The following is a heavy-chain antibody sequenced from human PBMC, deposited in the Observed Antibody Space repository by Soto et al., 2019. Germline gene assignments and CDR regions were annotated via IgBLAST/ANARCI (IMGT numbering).Heavy chain of an antibody. Sequence: SGPTLVNPTRTLTLTFTFSGVSRITFGMGVGCIRQPPGKAMEWLALIYWNDDKRYSPSLKSRLTITKDTSKNLVVIKMTNMDPVDKATHYSVNSSDRYHSEKWDPGTLVTVSS. J-gene: IGHJ1*01. CDR2: IYWNDDK. CDR1: GVSRITFGMG. D-gene: IGHD3-22*01. V-gene: IGHV2-5*01. CDR3: VNSSDRYHSEK.